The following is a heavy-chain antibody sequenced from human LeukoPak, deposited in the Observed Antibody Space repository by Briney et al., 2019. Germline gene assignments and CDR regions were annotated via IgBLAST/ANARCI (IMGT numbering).Heavy chain of an antibody. J-gene: IGHJ3*02. V-gene: IGHV3-21*01. CDR2: ISSSSSYI. D-gene: IGHD3-22*01. Sequence: GGSLRLSCAASGFTFSSYSMNWVRQAPGKGLEWVSSISSSSSYIYYADSVKGRFTISRDNAKNSLYLQMNSLRAEDTAVYYCAREPGVVIPHDALDIWGQGTMVTVSS. CDR1: GFTFSSYS. CDR3: AREPGVVIPHDALDI.